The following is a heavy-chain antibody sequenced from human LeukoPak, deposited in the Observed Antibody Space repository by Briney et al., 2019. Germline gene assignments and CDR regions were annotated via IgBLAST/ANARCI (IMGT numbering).Heavy chain of an antibody. V-gene: IGHV4-34*01. J-gene: IGHJ4*02. CDR3: ARRPQSDGTYDGPSGLDY. D-gene: IGHD1-26*01. Sequence: SETLSLTCAVYGETFSGNYWNWIRQPPGKGLEWIGEITHSGNANYNPSLKSRVTISVDTAKNQFSLKLNSLTAADTAVYYCARRPQSDGTYDGPSGLDYWGQGTLVGVSS. CDR1: GETFSGNY. CDR2: ITHSGNA.